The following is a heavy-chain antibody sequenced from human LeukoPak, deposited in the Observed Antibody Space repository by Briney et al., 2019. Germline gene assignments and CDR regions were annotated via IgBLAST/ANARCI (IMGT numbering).Heavy chain of an antibody. CDR3: AKDLGSGKPYYFEN. CDR1: GFTFSSYA. V-gene: IGHV3-23*01. CDR2: ISGSGGNT. J-gene: IGHJ4*02. Sequence: GGSLRLSCAASGFTFSSYAMSWVRQAPGKGLEWVSGISGSGGNTFYADSVKGRFTISRDNSKNTLYLQMNSLRAEDTAVYYCAKDLGSGKPYYFENWGQGTLVTVSS. D-gene: IGHD6-19*01.